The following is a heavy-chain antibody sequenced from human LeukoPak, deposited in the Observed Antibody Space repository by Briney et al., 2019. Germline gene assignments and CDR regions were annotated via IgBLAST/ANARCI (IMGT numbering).Heavy chain of an antibody. Sequence: PGGSLRLSCAASGFTFSNYAMNWVRQAPGKARVWGSTISAGANSAYYTDSVKGRFTISRDNSKNSLYLQINSLRAEDTAMYYCAKETYCSSPTCPRAWSQGTLVTVSS. CDR3: AKETYCSSPTCPRA. CDR1: GFTFSNYA. D-gene: IGHD2-2*01. CDR2: ISAGANSA. J-gene: IGHJ5*02. V-gene: IGHV3-23*01.